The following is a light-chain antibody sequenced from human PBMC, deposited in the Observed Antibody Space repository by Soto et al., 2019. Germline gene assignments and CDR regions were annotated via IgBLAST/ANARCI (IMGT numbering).Light chain of an antibody. CDR1: QRVSSY. V-gene: IGKV3-11*01. Sequence: EIVLTQSPATLSLSPVERATLSCRASQRVSSYLAWYQQKPGQAPRLLIYDASNRATGIPARFSGSGSGTDFTLTISSLEPEDFAVYYCQQRSNWPPITFGQGTRLEIK. CDR2: DAS. CDR3: QQRSNWPPIT. J-gene: IGKJ5*01.